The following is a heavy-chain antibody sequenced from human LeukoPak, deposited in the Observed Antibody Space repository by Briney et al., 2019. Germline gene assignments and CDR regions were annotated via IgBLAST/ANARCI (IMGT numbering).Heavy chain of an antibody. J-gene: IGHJ4*02. CDR1: GGSICRSSYY. D-gene: IGHD4-23*01. CDR3: ARQGDGGRAFDY. Sequence: SETLSLICTASGGSICRSSYYWGWIRQPPGNGLEWIGTIYYSGSTYYNPSLKSRGSISVDTSKNEFSLRLTSVTATDPAVYYCARQGDGGRAFDYWGQGILVTVSS. CDR2: IYYSGST. V-gene: IGHV4-39*01.